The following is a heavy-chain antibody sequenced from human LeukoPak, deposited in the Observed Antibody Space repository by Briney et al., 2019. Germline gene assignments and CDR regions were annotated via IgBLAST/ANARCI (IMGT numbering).Heavy chain of an antibody. Sequence: GGSLRLSCAASGFTFSSYSMNWVRQAPGKGLEWVSSLSRDSKYIYYADSVKGRFTISRDNAKNSVYLQMSSLRAEDTAVYYCARSTLETGNDYWGQGTLVTVSS. CDR3: ARSTLETGNDY. V-gene: IGHV3-21*01. CDR1: GFTFSSYS. CDR2: LSRDSKYI. D-gene: IGHD3-9*01. J-gene: IGHJ4*02.